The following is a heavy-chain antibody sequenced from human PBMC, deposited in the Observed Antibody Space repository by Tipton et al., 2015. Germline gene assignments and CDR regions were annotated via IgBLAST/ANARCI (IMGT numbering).Heavy chain of an antibody. CDR3: ARDLEHGMDV. V-gene: IGHV4-39*02. CDR2: LSYSGKT. CDR1: GGSVSSGTYY. J-gene: IGHJ6*02. D-gene: IGHD5-24*01. Sequence: TLSLTCTVSGGSVSSGTYYWSWIRQPPGKGLEWIGSLSYSGKTDYNPPLRSRVTISVDTSKNQFSLRLSSVTAADTAVYYCARDLEHGMDVWGQGTTVTVSS.